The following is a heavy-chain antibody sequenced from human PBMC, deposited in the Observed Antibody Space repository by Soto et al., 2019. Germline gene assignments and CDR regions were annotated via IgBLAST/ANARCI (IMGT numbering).Heavy chain of an antibody. CDR1: GFSFASFA. CDR3: AKWSYLDY. Sequence: GGSLRLSCTTSGFSFASFAMTWVRQAQGKGLEWVATISGSDGKTYYADSVKGRFSISRDTSRNTLYLQMNSLRADDTAIYYCAKWSYLDYWGQGTRVTVSS. J-gene: IGHJ4*02. D-gene: IGHD3-3*01. V-gene: IGHV3-23*01. CDR2: ISGSDGKT.